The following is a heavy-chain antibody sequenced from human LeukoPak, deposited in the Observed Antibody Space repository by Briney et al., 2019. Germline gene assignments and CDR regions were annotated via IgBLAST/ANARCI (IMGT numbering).Heavy chain of an antibody. D-gene: IGHD2-2*01. CDR2: IIPIFGIA. V-gene: IGHV1-69*04. J-gene: IGHJ3*02. Sequence: SVKVSCKASGGTFSSYAISWVRQAPGQGIEWMGRIIPIFGIANYAQKFQGRVTITADKSTSTAYMELSSLRSEDTAVYYCAREGIVVVPAAIVAFDIWGQGTMVTVSS. CDR1: GGTFSSYA. CDR3: AREGIVVVPAAIVAFDI.